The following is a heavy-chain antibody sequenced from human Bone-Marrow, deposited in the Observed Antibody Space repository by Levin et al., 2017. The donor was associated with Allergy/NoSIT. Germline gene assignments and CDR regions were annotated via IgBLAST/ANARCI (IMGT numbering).Heavy chain of an antibody. CDR2: IYYSGST. Sequence: SETLSLTCTVSGGSISSYYWSWIRQPPGKGLEWIGYIYYSGSTNYNPSLKSRVTISVDTSKNQFSLKLSSVTAADTAVYYCARGGQQQLVPLWFDPWGQGTLVTVSS. CDR1: GGSISSYY. J-gene: IGHJ5*02. D-gene: IGHD6-13*01. CDR3: ARGGQQQLVPLWFDP. V-gene: IGHV4-59*01.